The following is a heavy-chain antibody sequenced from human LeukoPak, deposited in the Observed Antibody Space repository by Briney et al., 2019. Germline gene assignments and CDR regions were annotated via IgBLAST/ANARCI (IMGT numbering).Heavy chain of an antibody. CDR2: IYPRTHT. J-gene: IGHJ4*02. CDR3: ARLYFGAFDY. Sequence: GGSLRLSCAASGFTVSTNYMAWVRQAPGKGLEWVSFIYPRTHTYYTHSLKRRFTISRDDSKNTLSLQMSTLRAEDTAVYYCARLYFGAFDYWGQGTLVTVS. D-gene: IGHD3-10*01. CDR1: GFTVSTNY. V-gene: IGHV3-53*01.